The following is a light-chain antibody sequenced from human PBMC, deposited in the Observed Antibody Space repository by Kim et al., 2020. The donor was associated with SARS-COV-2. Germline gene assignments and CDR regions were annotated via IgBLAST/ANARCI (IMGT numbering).Light chain of an antibody. CDR1: QSILHTSNNKSH. CDR3: QQYSGAPRT. CDR2: WAS. V-gene: IGKV4-1*01. Sequence: DIVMTQSPDSLVVSLGERATVNCKSSQSILHTSNNKSHLAWYQQRPGQPPKLLIYWASTRESGVPDRFTGSGSGTDFTLTINSLQAEDVAVYYCQQYSGAPRTFGQGTKVEIK. J-gene: IGKJ1*01.